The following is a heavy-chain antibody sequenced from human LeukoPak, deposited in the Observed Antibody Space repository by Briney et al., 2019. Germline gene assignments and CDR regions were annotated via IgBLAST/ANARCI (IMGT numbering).Heavy chain of an antibody. CDR3: AKDLDYYDSSGYYLLHVDAFDI. CDR1: GFTFSSFG. D-gene: IGHD3-22*01. V-gene: IGHV3-23*01. CDR2: ISGSGGST. Sequence: GGSLSLSCAASGFTFSSFGMSWVRQAPGKGLEWVSAISGSGGSTYYADSVKGRFTISRDNSKNTLYLQMNSLRAEDTAVYYCAKDLDYYDSSGYYLLHVDAFDIWGQGTMVTVSS. J-gene: IGHJ3*02.